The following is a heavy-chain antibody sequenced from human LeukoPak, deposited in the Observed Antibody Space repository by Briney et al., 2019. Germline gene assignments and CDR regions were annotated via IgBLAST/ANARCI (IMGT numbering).Heavy chain of an antibody. D-gene: IGHD3-22*01. J-gene: IGHJ3*02. Sequence: PGGSLRLSCAASGFTFSSYEMNWVRQAPGKGLEWVANIKQDGSEKYYVDSVKGRFTISRDNAKNSLYLQMNSLRAEDTAVYYCARVGYYYDSSAYDAFDIWGQGTMVTVSS. V-gene: IGHV3-7*01. CDR1: GFTFSSYE. CDR3: ARVGYYYDSSAYDAFDI. CDR2: IKQDGSEK.